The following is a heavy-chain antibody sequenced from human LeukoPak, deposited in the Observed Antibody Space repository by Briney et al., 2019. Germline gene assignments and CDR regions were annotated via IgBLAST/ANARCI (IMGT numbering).Heavy chain of an antibody. D-gene: IGHD4/OR15-4a*01. Sequence: PSETLSLTCTVSGGSIGTYYWSWIRQPPGKGLEWIGYIYYSGSTNYNPSLKSRVTISVDTSKNQFSLKLSSVTAADTAVYYCARGRTSTLYYGADYWGQGTLVTVSS. CDR2: IYYSGST. J-gene: IGHJ4*02. CDR1: GGSIGTYY. V-gene: IGHV4-59*01. CDR3: ARGRTSTLYYGADY.